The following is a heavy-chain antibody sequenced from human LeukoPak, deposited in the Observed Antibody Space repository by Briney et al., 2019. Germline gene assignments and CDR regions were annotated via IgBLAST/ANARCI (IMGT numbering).Heavy chain of an antibody. D-gene: IGHD3-10*01. J-gene: IGHJ5*02. V-gene: IGHV4-39*01. CDR3: ARHYGP. Sequence: SETLSLTCTVSGGSIRSSYYYWGWIRQPPGKGLEWIGSIYDSGSTYYNPSLKSRVTISVDTSTNQFSLKLNSVTAADTAGYYCARHYGPWGQGTLVTVSS. CDR2: IYDSGST. CDR1: GGSIRSSYYY.